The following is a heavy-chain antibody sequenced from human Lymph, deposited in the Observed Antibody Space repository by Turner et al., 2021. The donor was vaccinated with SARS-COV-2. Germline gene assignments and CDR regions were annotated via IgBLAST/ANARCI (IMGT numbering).Heavy chain of an antibody. CDR1: GLTVSSNY. J-gene: IGHJ6*02. CDR2: IYSGGST. V-gene: IGHV3-53*02. D-gene: IGHD3-10*01. CDR3: ARDLVVYGMDV. Sequence: EVQLVETGGGLIQPGGSLRLSRAASGLTVSSNYMTWVRQAPGKGLEWVSVIYSGGSTFYADSVKGRFTISRDNSKNTLYLQMNSLRAEDTAVYYCARDLVVYGMDVWGQGTTVTVSS.